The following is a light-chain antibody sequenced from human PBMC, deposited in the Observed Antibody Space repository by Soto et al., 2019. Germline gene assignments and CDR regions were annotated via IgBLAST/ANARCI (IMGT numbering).Light chain of an antibody. J-gene: IGKJ1*01. Sequence: DIQMTQSPSSLSASVGDRVTITCRASQSISYYLNWYQQKPGRAPRLLIYTTSSLQSGVPSKFSGRASGTDFTLTISSLQPEDFATYYCQQSYTTPWTFGQGTKVEIK. CDR3: QQSYTTPWT. CDR2: TTS. V-gene: IGKV1-39*01. CDR1: QSISYY.